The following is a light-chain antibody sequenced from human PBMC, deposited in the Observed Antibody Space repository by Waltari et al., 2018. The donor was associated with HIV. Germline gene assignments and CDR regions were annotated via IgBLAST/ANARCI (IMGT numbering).Light chain of an antibody. J-gene: IGLJ3*02. CDR3: SSYTSSSTRV. CDR1: SSDVGGYNY. V-gene: IGLV2-14*01. Sequence: QSALTQPASVSGSPGQSITISCTGTSSDVGGYNYVSWYQQHPGKAPKLMIYEVSKRPSGVSNRLSGSKSGNTASLTISGLQAEDEADYYCSSYTSSSTRVFGGGTNLTVL. CDR2: EVS.